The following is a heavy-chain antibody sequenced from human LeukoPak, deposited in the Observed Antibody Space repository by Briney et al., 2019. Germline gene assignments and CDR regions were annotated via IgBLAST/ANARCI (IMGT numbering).Heavy chain of an antibody. CDR3: ATYRTSFIYWYFDL. D-gene: IGHD2-2*01. CDR1: GGSFSGYY. Sequence: PSETLSLTCAVYGGSFSGYYWSWIRQPPGKGLEWIGEINHSGSTNYNPSLKSRVTISVDTSKNQFSLKLSSVTAADTAVYYCATYRTSFIYWYFDLWGRGTLVTVSS. V-gene: IGHV4-34*01. CDR2: INHSGST. J-gene: IGHJ2*01.